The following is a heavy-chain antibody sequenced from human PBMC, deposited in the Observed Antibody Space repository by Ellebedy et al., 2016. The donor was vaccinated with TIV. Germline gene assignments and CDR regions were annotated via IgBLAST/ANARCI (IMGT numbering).Heavy chain of an antibody. CDR3: AGGGNHDYGDL. CDR2: IYYSGST. J-gene: IGHJ5*02. Sequence: SETLSLTCTVSGGSISSYYWSWIRQPPGKGLEWIGYIYYSGSTTYNPSLKSRVTISVDTSQNQFSLKLSSVTAADTAVYYCAGGGNHDYGDLWGQGTLVTVSS. V-gene: IGHV4-59*01. D-gene: IGHD4-17*01. CDR1: GGSISSYY.